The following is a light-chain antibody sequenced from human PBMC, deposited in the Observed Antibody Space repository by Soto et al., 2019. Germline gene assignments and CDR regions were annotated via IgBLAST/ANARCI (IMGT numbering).Light chain of an antibody. Sequence: DLVLTQSPLSLPVTPGEPASISCRSSQSLLNRRGNNCLVWYLQKPGQSPRLLIYFGSDRAPGVPDRFSGSGSGTDFTLTISRVEAEDVGIYYCMQALQTPLTFGGGTKVEIK. CDR1: QSLLNRRGNNC. V-gene: IGKV2-28*01. CDR3: MQALQTPLT. J-gene: IGKJ4*01. CDR2: FGS.